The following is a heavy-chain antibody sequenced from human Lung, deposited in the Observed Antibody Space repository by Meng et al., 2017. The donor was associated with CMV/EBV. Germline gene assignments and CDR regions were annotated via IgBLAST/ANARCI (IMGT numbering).Heavy chain of an antibody. CDR3: LRRSGGSV. CDR1: GDSLPNHNW. Sequence: ESVPAGGKRSDTLYRHCAVSGDSLPNHNWWAWVRQPPGKGLEWIGEIPHRGSSAYNPSLKSRVSMSIDKSKNQFSLKLTSVTAADTAVYHCLRRSGGSVWGQGTLVTVSS. J-gene: IGHJ1*01. D-gene: IGHD3-10*01. CDR2: IPHRGSS. V-gene: IGHV4-4*02.